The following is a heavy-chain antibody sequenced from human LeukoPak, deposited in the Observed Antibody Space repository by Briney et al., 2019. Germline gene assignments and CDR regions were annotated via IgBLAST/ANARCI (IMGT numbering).Heavy chain of an antibody. J-gene: IGHJ5*02. CDR3: ARVLGGKLDP. Sequence: AGGSLRLSCAASGFTFDDYAMHWVRQAPGKGLEWVSGISWNSGSIGYADSVKGRFTISRDNAKNSLYLQMNSLRAEDTALYYCARVLGGKLDPWGQGTLVTVSS. V-gene: IGHV3-9*01. D-gene: IGHD4-23*01. CDR2: ISWNSGSI. CDR1: GFTFDDYA.